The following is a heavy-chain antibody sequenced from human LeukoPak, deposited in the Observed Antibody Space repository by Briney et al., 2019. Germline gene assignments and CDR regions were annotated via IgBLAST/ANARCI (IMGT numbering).Heavy chain of an antibody. Sequence: GGSLRLSCAASGFTSNNYAMSWVRQAPGKGLEWVSGISASGDSTYYADSVKGRFTISRHNSKNTLYLQMNALGAGDTAIYYCAKDRGNNYGYDYYGVDVWGQGTTVTVSS. CDR2: ISASGDST. CDR3: AKDRGNNYGYDYYGVDV. J-gene: IGHJ6*02. CDR1: GFTSNNYA. D-gene: IGHD3-10*01. V-gene: IGHV3-23*01.